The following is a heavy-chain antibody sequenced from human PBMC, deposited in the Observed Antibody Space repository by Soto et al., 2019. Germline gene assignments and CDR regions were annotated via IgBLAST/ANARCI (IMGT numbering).Heavy chain of an antibody. D-gene: IGHD3-3*01. Sequence: PGGSLRLSCAASGFTFSSYSMNWVRQAPGKGLEGVAVISYDGSNKNHADTVKGRFTISRDNSKNTLYLQMNSLRAEDTAVYYCARGYDFWSGYYYPYGMDVWGQGTTVTVSS. CDR1: GFTFSSYS. CDR3: ARGYDFWSGYYYPYGMDV. J-gene: IGHJ6*02. V-gene: IGHV3-30*03. CDR2: ISYDGSNK.